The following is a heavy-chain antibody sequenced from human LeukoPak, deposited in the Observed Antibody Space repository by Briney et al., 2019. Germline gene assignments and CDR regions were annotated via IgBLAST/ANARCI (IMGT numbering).Heavy chain of an antibody. J-gene: IGHJ4*02. V-gene: IGHV1-69*13. CDR3: ARAAAWELLGSDFDY. Sequence: SVKVSCKASGATFTSYAISWGRQAPGQGLEWMGGIIPIFGTANYAQKFQGRVTITADESTSTAYMELSSARSEDTAVYYCARAAAWELLGSDFDYWGQGTLVTVSS. D-gene: IGHD1-26*01. CDR1: GATFTSYA. CDR2: IIPIFGTA.